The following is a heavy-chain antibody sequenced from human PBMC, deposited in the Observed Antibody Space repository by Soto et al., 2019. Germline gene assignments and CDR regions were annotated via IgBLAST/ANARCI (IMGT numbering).Heavy chain of an antibody. D-gene: IGHD1-1*01. CDR1: GGTFSSYA. V-gene: IGHV1-69*01. Sequence: QVQLVQSGAEVKKPGSSVKVSCKASGGTFSSYAISWVRQAPGQGLEWMGGIIPIFGTANYAQKFQGRVTITADESTSTSYMELSSLRSEDTAVYYCARERVGRNWNDDGDYWGHGTLFTVSS. J-gene: IGHJ4*01. CDR3: ARERVGRNWNDDGDY. CDR2: IIPIFGTA.